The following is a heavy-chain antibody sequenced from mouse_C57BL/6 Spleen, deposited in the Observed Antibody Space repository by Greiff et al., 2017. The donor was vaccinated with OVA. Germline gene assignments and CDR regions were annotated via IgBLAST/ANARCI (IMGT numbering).Heavy chain of an antibody. CDR2: IDPSDSYT. CDR1: GYTFTSYW. D-gene: IGHD2-5*01. V-gene: IGHV1-69*01. Sequence: QVQLQQPGAELVMPGASVKLSCKASGYTFTSYWMHWVKQRPGQGLEWIGEIDPSDSYTNYNQKFKGKSTLTVDKSSSTAYMQLSSLTSEDSAVYYCARHYSNYVGAMDYWGQGTSVTVSS. J-gene: IGHJ4*01. CDR3: ARHYSNYVGAMDY.